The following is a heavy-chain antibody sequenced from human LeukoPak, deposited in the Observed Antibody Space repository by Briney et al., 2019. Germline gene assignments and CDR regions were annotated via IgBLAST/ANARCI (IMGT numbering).Heavy chain of an antibody. D-gene: IGHD2-2*01. Sequence: GGSLRLSCAASGFTFSSYAMSWVRQAPGKGLEWVSAISGSGGSTYYAGSVKGRFTISRDNSKNTLYLQMNSLRAEDTAVYYCAKELRRTINPNWFDPWGQGTLVTVSS. CDR1: GFTFSSYA. V-gene: IGHV3-23*01. J-gene: IGHJ5*02. CDR3: AKELRRTINPNWFDP. CDR2: ISGSGGST.